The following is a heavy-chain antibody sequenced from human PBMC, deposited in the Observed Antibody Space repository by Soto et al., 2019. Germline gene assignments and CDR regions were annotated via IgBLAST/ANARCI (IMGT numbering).Heavy chain of an antibody. CDR3: AKDIYHFWSGYSFDYYYGMDV. D-gene: IGHD3-3*01. V-gene: IGHV3-23*01. CDR2: ISGSGGST. J-gene: IGHJ6*02. Sequence: WGSLRLSCAASGFTFSSYAMSWVRQAPGKGLEWVSAISGSGGSTYYADSVKGRFTISRDNSKNTLYLQMNSLRAEDTAVYYCAKDIYHFWSGYSFDYYYGMDVWGQGTTVTVSS. CDR1: GFTFSSYA.